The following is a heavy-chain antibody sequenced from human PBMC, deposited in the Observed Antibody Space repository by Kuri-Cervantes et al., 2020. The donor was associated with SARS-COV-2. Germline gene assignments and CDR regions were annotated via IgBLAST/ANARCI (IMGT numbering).Heavy chain of an antibody. V-gene: IGHV4-39*07. J-gene: IGHJ6*04. D-gene: IGHD1-14*01. CDR2: INHSGST. Sequence: SETLSLTCTVSGGSISSSSYYWSWIRQPPGKGLEWIGEINHSGSTNYNPSLKGRVTISVDTSKNQFSLKLSSVTAADTAVYYCARGRIMDVWGKGTTVTVSS. CDR1: GGSISSSSYY. CDR3: ARGRIMDV.